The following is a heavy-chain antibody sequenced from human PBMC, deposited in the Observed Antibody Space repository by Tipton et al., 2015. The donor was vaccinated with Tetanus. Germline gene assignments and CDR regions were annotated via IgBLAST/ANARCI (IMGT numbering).Heavy chain of an antibody. CDR2: ISNSGSS. Sequence: TLSLTCTVSGGSIRSDNYYWNWIRQPPGKGLEWLAYISNSGSSNSNYPLKSRIKVSQNTSKNQLSLRLTSVTAADTGVYFCFRVGRESCSGGTCYSPFGPWGRGPLVTVSS. CDR3: FRVGRESCSGGTCYSPFGP. D-gene: IGHD2-15*01. CDR1: GGSIRSDNYY. J-gene: IGHJ5*02. V-gene: IGHV4-61*01.